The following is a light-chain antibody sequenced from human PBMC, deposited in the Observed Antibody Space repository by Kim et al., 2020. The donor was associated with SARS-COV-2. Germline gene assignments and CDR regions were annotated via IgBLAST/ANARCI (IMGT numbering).Light chain of an antibody. CDR1: SGSVSSSYY. CDR3: MMYISGGTWV. CDR2: NTN. Sequence: QTAVTQEPSFSVSPGGTVTLTCGLSSGSVSSSYYPSWYQQTPGQAPRTLIYNTNTRSSGVPDRFSGSILGNKAALTITGAQADDECDYYCMMYISGGTWVFGGGTKLTVL. V-gene: IGLV8-61*01. J-gene: IGLJ3*02.